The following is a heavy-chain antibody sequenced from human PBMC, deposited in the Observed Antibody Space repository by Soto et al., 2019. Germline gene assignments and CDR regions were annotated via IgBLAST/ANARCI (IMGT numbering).Heavy chain of an antibody. CDR2: INAGNGDT. J-gene: IGHJ5*02. D-gene: IGHD2-15*01. Sequence: VQLVQSGAEVKNPGASVKVSCKASGDTFTAYTIHWVRQAPGQRLEWMGWINAGNGDTKYSQKFQGRVTFTRDTSARTAYMDLSSLRSEDTAVYYCARGAVRLGCSGGSCPTWYDPWGQGTLVTVSS. CDR1: GDTFTAYT. V-gene: IGHV1-3*01. CDR3: ARGAVRLGCSGGSCPTWYDP.